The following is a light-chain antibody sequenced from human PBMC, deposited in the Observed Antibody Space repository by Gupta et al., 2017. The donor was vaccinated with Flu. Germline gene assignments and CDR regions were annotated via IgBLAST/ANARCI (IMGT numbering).Light chain of an antibody. CDR1: KLEERY. CDR2: QDN. CDR3: QAWDSNEGV. Sequence: SYELTQPPSVSVSPGQTASITCSGDKLEERYACWYQQRPGRSPVLVIYQDNKRPSGVPERFSGSNSGDTATLTISETQAMDEADYYCQAWDSNEGVFGGGTKLTVL. J-gene: IGLJ3*02. V-gene: IGLV3-1*01.